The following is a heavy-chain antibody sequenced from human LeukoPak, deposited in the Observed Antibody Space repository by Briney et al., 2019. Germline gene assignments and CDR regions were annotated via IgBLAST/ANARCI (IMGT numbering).Heavy chain of an antibody. D-gene: IGHD3-10*01. V-gene: IGHV3-7*03. CDR2: IKEDGSEK. J-gene: IGHJ4*02. Sequence: PGGSLRLSCAASGFTFGSYWMSWVRQAPGKGLEWVANIKEDGSEKYYVDSAKGRFTVSRDNAKNSLDLEMNSLRAEDTAVYYCARGGRNYVNWGQGTLVTVSS. CDR3: ARGGRNYVN. CDR1: GFTFGSYW.